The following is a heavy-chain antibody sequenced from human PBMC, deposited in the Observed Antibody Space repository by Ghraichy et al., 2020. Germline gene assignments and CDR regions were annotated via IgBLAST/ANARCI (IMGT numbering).Heavy chain of an antibody. CDR2: INHSGST. D-gene: IGHD6-13*01. V-gene: IGHV4-34*01. J-gene: IGHJ4*02. CDR3: ARGTREPPKGRRAAAGNRIDY. Sequence: SQTLSLTCAVYGGSFSGYYWSWIRQPPGKGLEWIGEINHSGSTNYNPSLKSRVTISVDTSKNQFSLKLSSVTAADTAVYYCARGTREPPKGRRAAAGNRIDYWGQGTLVTVSS. CDR1: GGSFSGYY.